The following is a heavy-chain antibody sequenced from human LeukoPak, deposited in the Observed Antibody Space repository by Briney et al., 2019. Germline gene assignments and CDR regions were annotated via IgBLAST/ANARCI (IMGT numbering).Heavy chain of an antibody. CDR2: ISYDGSNK. V-gene: IGHV3-30*04. Sequence: GGSLRLSCAASGFTFSSYAMHWVRQAPGKGLEWVAVISYDGSNKYYADSVKGRFTISRDNSKNTLYLQMNSLRTEDTAVYYCVRLAVAGTPLDYWGQGTLVTVSS. J-gene: IGHJ4*02. CDR1: GFTFSSYA. D-gene: IGHD6-19*01. CDR3: VRLAVAGTPLDY.